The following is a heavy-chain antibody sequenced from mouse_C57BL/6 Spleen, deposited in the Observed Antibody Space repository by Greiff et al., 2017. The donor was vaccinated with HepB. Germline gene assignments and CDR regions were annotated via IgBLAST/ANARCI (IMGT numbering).Heavy chain of an antibody. J-gene: IGHJ2*01. CDR3: ARESGSSLDY. CDR2: IYPGDGDT. Sequence: QVQLQQSGPELVKPGASVKISCKASGYAFSSSWMNWVKQRPGKGLEWIGRIYPGDGDTNYNGKFKGKATLTADKSSSTAYMQLSSLTSEDSAVYFCARESGSSLDYWGQGTTLTVSS. CDR1: GYAFSSSW. V-gene: IGHV1-82*01. D-gene: IGHD1-1*01.